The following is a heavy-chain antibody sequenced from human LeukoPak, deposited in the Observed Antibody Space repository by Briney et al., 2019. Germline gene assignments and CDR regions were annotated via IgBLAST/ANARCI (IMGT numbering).Heavy chain of an antibody. CDR3: ARDRLQAFDI. D-gene: IGHD2-15*01. CDR1: GFTFSSYS. V-gene: IGHV3-21*01. CDR2: ISSSSSYI. J-gene: IGHJ3*02. Sequence: PGGSLRLSSAASGFTFSSYSMNWVRQAPGKGLEWVSSISSSSSYIYYADSVKGRFTISRDNAKNSLYLQMNSLRAEDTAVYYCARDRLQAFDIWGQGTMVTVSS.